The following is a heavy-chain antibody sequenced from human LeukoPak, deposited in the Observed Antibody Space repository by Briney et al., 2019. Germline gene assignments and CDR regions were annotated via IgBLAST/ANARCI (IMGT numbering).Heavy chain of an antibody. D-gene: IGHD2-2*01. Sequence: GASVKVSCKASGYTFTGYYMHWVRQAPGQGLEWMGWINPNSGGTNYAQKFQGRVTMTRDTSISTAYMELNRLRSDDTAVYYCARGEVVPAASYNWFDPWGQGTLVTVSS. V-gene: IGHV1-2*02. CDR2: INPNSGGT. CDR3: ARGEVVPAASYNWFDP. CDR1: GYTFTGYY. J-gene: IGHJ5*02.